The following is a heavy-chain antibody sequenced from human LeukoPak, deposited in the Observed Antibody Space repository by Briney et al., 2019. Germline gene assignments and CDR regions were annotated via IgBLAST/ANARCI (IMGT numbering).Heavy chain of an antibody. Sequence: GGSLRLSCAASGFTFSSYWMSWVRQAPGKGLEWVANIKQDGSEKYYVDYVKGRFTISRDNAKNSLYLQMNSLRAEDTAVYYCAELGITMIGGIWGRGTTVTISS. CDR1: GFTFSSYW. D-gene: IGHD3-10*02. CDR2: IKQDGSEK. V-gene: IGHV3-7*01. J-gene: IGHJ6*04. CDR3: AELGITMIGGI.